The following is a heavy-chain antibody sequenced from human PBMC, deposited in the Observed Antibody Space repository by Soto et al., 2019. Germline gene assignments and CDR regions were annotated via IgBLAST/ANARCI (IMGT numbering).Heavy chain of an antibody. Sequence: GESLKISCKASGYNFTAFWIHWVRQMPGKGLEWLGKIDPSDSYTNYSPSFEGHVTISTDISISTAYLQWSSLRASDTALYFCARVRKNWFDSWAQGTMVTV. CDR3: ARVRKNWFDS. V-gene: IGHV5-10-1*01. CDR1: GYNFTAFW. CDR2: IDPSDSYT. J-gene: IGHJ5*01.